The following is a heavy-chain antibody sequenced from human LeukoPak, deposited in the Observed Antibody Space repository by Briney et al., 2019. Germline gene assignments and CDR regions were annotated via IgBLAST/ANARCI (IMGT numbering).Heavy chain of an antibody. CDR3: ARHQLAVAATFDY. J-gene: IGHJ4*02. D-gene: IGHD6-19*01. CDR2: INQDGSEK. Sequence: GGSLRLSCAASGFTFSTYWLCWVRQAPGKGLEWVAKINQDGSEKYHVDSVKGRFTISRDNAKNSLYLQMNSLRAEDTAVYYCARHQLAVAATFDYWGQGTLVTVSS. CDR1: GFTFSTYW. V-gene: IGHV3-7*05.